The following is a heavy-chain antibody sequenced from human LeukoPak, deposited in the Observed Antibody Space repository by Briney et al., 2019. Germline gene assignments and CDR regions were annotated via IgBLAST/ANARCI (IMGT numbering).Heavy chain of an antibody. Sequence: SETLSLTCAVSGGSISSTNWWSWVRQPPGKGLEWIGEIYRSGSTNYNPSLKSRVTISADKSKNQFSLKLTYVTAADTAVYYCARDRMGVRAFDYWGQGTLVTVSS. V-gene: IGHV4-4*02. CDR2: IYRSGST. CDR3: ARDRMGVRAFDY. D-gene: IGHD3-10*01. CDR1: GGSISSTNW. J-gene: IGHJ4*02.